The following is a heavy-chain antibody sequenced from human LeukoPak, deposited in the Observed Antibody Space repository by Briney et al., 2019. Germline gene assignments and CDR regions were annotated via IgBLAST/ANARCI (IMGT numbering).Heavy chain of an antibody. D-gene: IGHD5-18*01. CDR1: GFIFSSYA. J-gene: IGHJ4*02. Sequence: EGSLRLPCAASGFIFSSYAMSWVRQAPGKGLEWVSAISGSGGSTYYADSVKGRFTISRDNAKNSLYLQMNSLRAEDTALYYCARDRWGYSYGGDWGQGTLVTVSS. V-gene: IGHV3-23*01. CDR3: ARDRWGYSYGGD. CDR2: ISGSGGST.